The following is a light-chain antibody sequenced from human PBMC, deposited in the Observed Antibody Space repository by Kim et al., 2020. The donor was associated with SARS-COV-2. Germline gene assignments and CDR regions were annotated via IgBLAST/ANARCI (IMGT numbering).Light chain of an antibody. V-gene: IGKV3-20*01. CDR3: QQYGSSPFT. CDR2: GAS. Sequence: GERENRRRRASKSGSSRYLAWYQQKPGQGRRLSIDGASRRATGIPDRISGSGSGTDFNLNISRLEPEDVAVYYCQQYGSSPFTWGPGTKVEIK. J-gene: IGKJ3*01. CDR1: KSGSSRY.